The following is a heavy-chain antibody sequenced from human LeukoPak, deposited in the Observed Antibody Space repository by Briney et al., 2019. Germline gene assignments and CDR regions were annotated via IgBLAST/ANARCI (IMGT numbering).Heavy chain of an antibody. Sequence: SETLSLTCTVSGYSISSGYYWGWIRQPPGKGLEWIGSIYHSGSTYYNPSLKSRVTISVDTSKNQFSLKLSFVTAADTAVYYCARVQVAGNWYFDLWGRGTLVTVSS. CDR1: GYSISSGYY. J-gene: IGHJ2*01. V-gene: IGHV4-38-2*02. CDR2: IYHSGST. D-gene: IGHD6-19*01. CDR3: ARVQVAGNWYFDL.